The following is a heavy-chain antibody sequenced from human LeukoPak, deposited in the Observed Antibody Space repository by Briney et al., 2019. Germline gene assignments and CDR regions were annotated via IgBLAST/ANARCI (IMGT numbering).Heavy chain of an antibody. D-gene: IGHD5-24*01. Sequence: SETLSLTCTVSGASISSYYWSWIRQPPGKGLEWIGYIYTSGSTNYNPSLKSRVTISIDTSKNQFSLKLSSVTAADTAVYYCSRQGGYKSPFQHWGQGTLVAVSS. CDR2: IYTSGST. CDR1: GASISSYY. CDR3: SRQGGYKSPFQH. J-gene: IGHJ1*01. V-gene: IGHV4-59*08.